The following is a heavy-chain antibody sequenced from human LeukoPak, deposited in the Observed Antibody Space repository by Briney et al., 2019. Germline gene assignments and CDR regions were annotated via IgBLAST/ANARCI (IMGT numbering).Heavy chain of an antibody. CDR3: ANGKDSGYSYGLVY. CDR1: GFTFSSYA. CDR2: ISGSGGST. J-gene: IGHJ4*02. V-gene: IGHV3-23*01. Sequence: PGGSLRLSCAASGFTFSSYAMSWVRQAPGKGLEWVSAISGSGGSTYYADSVKGRFTISRDNSKNTLYLQMNSLRAEDTAVYYCANGKDSGYSYGLVYWGQGTLVTVSS. D-gene: IGHD5-18*01.